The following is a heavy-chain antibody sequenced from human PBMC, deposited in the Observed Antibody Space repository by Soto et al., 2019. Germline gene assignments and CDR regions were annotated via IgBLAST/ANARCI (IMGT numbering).Heavy chain of an antibody. CDR3: ARELVLWFGEFSWRVFDP. CDR1: GFTFSSYS. CDR2: ISSSSSYI. D-gene: IGHD3-10*01. V-gene: IGHV3-21*01. J-gene: IGHJ5*02. Sequence: EVQLVESGGGLVKPGGSLRLSCAASGFTFSSYSMNWVRQAPGKGLEWVSSISSSSSYIYYADSVKGRFTISRDNAKNSLYLQMNSLRAEDTAVYYCARELVLWFGEFSWRVFDPWGQGTLVTVSP.